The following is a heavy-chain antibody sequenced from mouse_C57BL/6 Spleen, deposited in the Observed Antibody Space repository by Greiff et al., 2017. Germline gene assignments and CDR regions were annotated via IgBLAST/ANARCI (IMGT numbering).Heavy chain of an antibody. V-gene: IGHV1-55*01. Sequence: QVQLQQPGAELVKPGASVKMSCKASGYTFTSYWITWVKQRPGQGLEWIGDIYPGSGSTNYNEKFKSKATLTVDTSSSTAYMQLSSLTSEASAVYYCARHPIDRDYYAMDYWGQGTSVTVSS. CDR3: ARHPIDRDYYAMDY. CDR1: GYTFTSYW. CDR2: IYPGSGST. J-gene: IGHJ4*01.